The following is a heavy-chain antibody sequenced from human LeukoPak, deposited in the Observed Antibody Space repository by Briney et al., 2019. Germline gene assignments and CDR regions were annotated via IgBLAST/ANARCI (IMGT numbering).Heavy chain of an antibody. J-gene: IGHJ4*02. D-gene: IGHD1-26*01. CDR1: GFTVSSNY. Sequence: GGSLRLSCAASGFTVSSNYMSWVRQAPGKGLEWVSVIYSGGSTYYADSVKGRFTISRDNPKNTLYLQMNSLRAEDTAVYYCARSHSGSPERWGQGTLVTVSS. CDR3: ARSHSGSPER. CDR2: IYSGGST. V-gene: IGHV3-66*01.